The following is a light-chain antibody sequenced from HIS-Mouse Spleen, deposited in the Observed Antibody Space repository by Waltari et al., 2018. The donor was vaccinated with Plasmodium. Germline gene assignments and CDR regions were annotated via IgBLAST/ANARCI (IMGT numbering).Light chain of an antibody. V-gene: IGLV3-10*01. CDR1: ALPQKY. CDR3: YSTDSSGNHRV. Sequence: SSELTQPPSPSVSPGHTARFTCSGDALPQKYAYWYQQKSGQAPVLVIYDDSKRPSVIPERFSGPSSGTMATLTISGAQVEDEADYYCYSTDSSGNHRVFGGGTKLTVL. CDR2: DDS. J-gene: IGLJ3*02.